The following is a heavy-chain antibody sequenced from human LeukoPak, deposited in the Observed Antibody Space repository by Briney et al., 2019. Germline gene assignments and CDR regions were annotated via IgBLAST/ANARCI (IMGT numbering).Heavy chain of an antibody. D-gene: IGHD4-23*01. Sequence: GASVKVSCKASGGTFSSYAISWVRQAPGQGLEWMGGIIPIFGTANYAQKFQGGVTITADESTSTAYMELSSLRSEDTAVYYCARSPSTASVDYYYYYGMDVWGKGTTVTVSS. V-gene: IGHV1-69*01. CDR1: GGTFSSYA. J-gene: IGHJ6*04. CDR3: ARSPSTASVDYYYYYGMDV. CDR2: IIPIFGTA.